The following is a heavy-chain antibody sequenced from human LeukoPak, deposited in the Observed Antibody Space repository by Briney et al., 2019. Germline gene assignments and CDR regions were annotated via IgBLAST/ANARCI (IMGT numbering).Heavy chain of an antibody. CDR2: IKSKTDGGTT. CDR3: TTHDSSGWDAFDI. Sequence: GGSLRLSCAASGFTFSNAWMSWVRQAPGKVLEWVGRIKSKTDGGTTDYAAPVKGRFTISRDDSKNTLYLQMNSLKTEDTAVYYCTTHDSSGWDAFDIWGQGTMVTVSS. CDR1: GFTFSNAW. D-gene: IGHD3-22*01. V-gene: IGHV3-15*01. J-gene: IGHJ3*02.